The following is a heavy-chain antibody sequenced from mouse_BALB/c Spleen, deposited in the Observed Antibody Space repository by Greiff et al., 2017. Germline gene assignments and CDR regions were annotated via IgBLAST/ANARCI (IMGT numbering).Heavy chain of an antibody. CDR2: IFPSDSYT. Sequence: QVQLQQPGAELVRPGASVKLSCKASGYTFTSYWINWVKQRPGQGLEWIGNIFPSDSYTNYNQKFKDKATLTVDKSSSTAYMQLSSPTSEDSAVYYCTKSELRYYFDYWGQGTTLTVSS. CDR1: GYTFTSYW. CDR3: TKSELRYYFDY. J-gene: IGHJ2*01. V-gene: IGHV1-69*02. D-gene: IGHD1-1*01.